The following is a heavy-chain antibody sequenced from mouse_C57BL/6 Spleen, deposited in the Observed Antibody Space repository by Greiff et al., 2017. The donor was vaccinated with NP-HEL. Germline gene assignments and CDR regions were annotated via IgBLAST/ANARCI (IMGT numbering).Heavy chain of an antibody. Sequence: QVQLQQPGAELVRPGSSVKLSCKASGYTFTSYWMHWVKQRPIQGLEWIGNIDPSDSETHYNQKFKDKATLTADKSSSTAYMQLSSLTSEDSAVYFCARESGTAQATWVDYWGQGTTLTVSS. CDR3: ARESGTAQATWVDY. V-gene: IGHV1-52*01. J-gene: IGHJ2*01. CDR2: IDPSDSET. CDR1: GYTFTSYW. D-gene: IGHD3-2*02.